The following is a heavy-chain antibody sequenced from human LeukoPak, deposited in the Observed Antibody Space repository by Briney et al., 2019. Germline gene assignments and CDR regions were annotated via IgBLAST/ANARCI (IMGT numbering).Heavy chain of an antibody. CDR1: GGTFSSYA. J-gene: IGHJ4*02. V-gene: IGHV1-69*13. Sequence: ASVKVSCKASGGTFSSYAISWVRQAPGQGLEWMGGIIPIFGTANYAQKFQGRVTITADESTNTAYMELSSLRSEDTAVYYCARGGGDYYDSSGSNDYWGQGTLVTVSS. D-gene: IGHD3-22*01. CDR2: IIPIFGTA. CDR3: ARGGGDYYDSSGSNDY.